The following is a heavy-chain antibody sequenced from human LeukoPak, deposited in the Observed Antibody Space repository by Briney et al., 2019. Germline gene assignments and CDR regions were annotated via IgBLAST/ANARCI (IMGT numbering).Heavy chain of an antibody. D-gene: IGHD3-22*01. Sequence: GGSLRLSCAASGFTFSSYSMNWVRQAPGKGLEWVSSISSSSSYIYYADSVKGRFTISRDNAKNSLYLQMNSLRAEDTAVYYCARDPDYYDSSSPTDYWGQGTLVTVSS. CDR1: GFTFSSYS. V-gene: IGHV3-21*01. CDR2: ISSSSSYI. CDR3: ARDPDYYDSSSPTDY. J-gene: IGHJ4*02.